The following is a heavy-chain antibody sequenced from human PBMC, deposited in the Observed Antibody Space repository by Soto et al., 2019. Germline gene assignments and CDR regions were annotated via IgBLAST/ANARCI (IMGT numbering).Heavy chain of an antibody. J-gene: IGHJ4*02. V-gene: IGHV3-30*18. CDR2: ISYDGSNK. CDR3: AKDQGMTTVTLFDY. CDR1: GFTFSSYG. Sequence: FLRLSCAASGFTFSSYGMHWVRQAPGKGLEWVAVISYDGSNKYYADSVKGRFTISRDNSKNTLYLQMNSLRAEDTAVYYCAKDQGMTTVTLFDYWGQGTLVTVSS. D-gene: IGHD4-17*01.